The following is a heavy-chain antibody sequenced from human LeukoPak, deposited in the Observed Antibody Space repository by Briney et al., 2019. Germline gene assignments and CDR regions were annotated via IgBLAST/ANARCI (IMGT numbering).Heavy chain of an antibody. CDR2: INHSGST. J-gene: IGHJ6*03. V-gene: IGHV4-34*01. D-gene: IGHD3-22*01. CDR3: ARGANYYDSSGYHYYYYYYMDV. CDR1: GGSISSYY. Sequence: SETLSLTCTVSGGSISSYYWSWIRQPPGKGLEWIGEINHSGSTNYNPSLKSRVTISVDTSKNQFSLKLSSVTAADTAVYYCARGANYYDSSGYHYYYYYYMDVWGKGTTVTVSS.